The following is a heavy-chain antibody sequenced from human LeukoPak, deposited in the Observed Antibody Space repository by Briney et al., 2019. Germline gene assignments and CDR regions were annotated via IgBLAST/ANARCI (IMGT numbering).Heavy chain of an antibody. CDR1: GFTFSNSA. CDR2: ISTNGDRT. D-gene: IGHD6-19*01. CDR3: PRGVAISSSGWYDTFDY. Sequence: GGSLRLSCAASGFTFSNSAMYWVRQAPGKGPEFVSVISTNGDRTYYADSVKGRFTISRDNSKNTLYLQMGSLRADDMAVYYCPRGVAISSSGWYDTFDYWGQRALVTISS. J-gene: IGHJ4*02. V-gene: IGHV3-64*02.